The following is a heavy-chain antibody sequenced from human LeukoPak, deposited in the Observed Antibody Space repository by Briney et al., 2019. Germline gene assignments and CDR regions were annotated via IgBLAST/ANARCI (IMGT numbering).Heavy chain of an antibody. CDR2: INHSGST. CDR1: GGSFSGYY. CDR3: ARGWGLSYYYYGMDV. V-gene: IGHV4-34*01. D-gene: IGHD7-27*01. J-gene: IGHJ6*02. Sequence: SETLSLTCAVYGGSFSGYYWSWIRQPPGKGLEWIGEINHSGSTNYNPSLKSRVTISVDTSKNQFSLKLSSVTAADTAVYYCARGWGLSYYYYGMDVWGQGTLVTVSS.